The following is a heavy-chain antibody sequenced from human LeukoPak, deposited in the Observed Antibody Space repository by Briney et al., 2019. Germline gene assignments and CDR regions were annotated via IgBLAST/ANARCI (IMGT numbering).Heavy chain of an antibody. CDR1: GGSISSSSYY. Sequence: PSETLSLTCTVSGGSISSSSYYWGWIRQPPGKGLEWIGEIYHSGSTNYNPSLKSRVTISVDKSKNQFSLKLSSVTAADTAVYYCARGAGWYNYWGQGTLVTVSS. J-gene: IGHJ4*02. CDR2: IYHSGST. CDR3: ARGAGWYNY. D-gene: IGHD6-19*01. V-gene: IGHV4-39*07.